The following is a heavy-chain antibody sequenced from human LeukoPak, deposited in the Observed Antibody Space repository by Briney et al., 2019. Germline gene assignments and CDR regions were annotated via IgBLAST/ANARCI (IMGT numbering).Heavy chain of an antibody. Sequence: PSETLSLTCTVSGGSINNVYYYWSWIRQPPGKGLEWIGYIYYSGSTYYNPSLKSRVTISVDTSKNQFSLNLTSVTAADTAVYYCARTLTATSGTDFDCWGQGALVTVSS. D-gene: IGHD3-10*01. CDR1: GGSINNVYYY. J-gene: IGHJ4*02. CDR2: IYYSGST. CDR3: ARTLTATSGTDFDC. V-gene: IGHV4-30-4*01.